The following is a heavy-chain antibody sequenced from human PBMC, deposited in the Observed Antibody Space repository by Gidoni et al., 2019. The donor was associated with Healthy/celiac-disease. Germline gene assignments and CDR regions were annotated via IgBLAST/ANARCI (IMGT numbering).Heavy chain of an antibody. J-gene: IGHJ3*02. Sequence: EVQLVESGGGLVQPGRSLRPSCAASGVIVDDYAMHWVRQAPGKGLEWVSGISWNSGSIGYADSVKGRFTISRDNAKNSLYLQMNSLRAEDTALYYCAKDHARITMVRGVIYAFDIWGQGTMVTVSS. CDR1: GVIVDDYA. CDR3: AKDHARITMVRGVIYAFDI. D-gene: IGHD3-10*01. V-gene: IGHV3-9*01. CDR2: ISWNSGSI.